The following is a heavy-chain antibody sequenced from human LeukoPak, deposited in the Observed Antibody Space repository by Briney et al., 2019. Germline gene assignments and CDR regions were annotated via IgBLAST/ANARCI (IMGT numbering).Heavy chain of an antibody. CDR1: GFTFSSYA. V-gene: IGHV3-30*04. Sequence: GGSLRLSCAASGFTFSSYAMHWVRQAPGKGLEWVAVISYDGSNKYYADSVKGRFTISRDNSKNTLYLQMNSLRAGDTAVYYCARDRFWSVVPAAIPYYFDYWGQGTLVTVSS. CDR3: ARDRFWSVVPAAIPYYFDY. J-gene: IGHJ4*02. D-gene: IGHD2-2*01. CDR2: ISYDGSNK.